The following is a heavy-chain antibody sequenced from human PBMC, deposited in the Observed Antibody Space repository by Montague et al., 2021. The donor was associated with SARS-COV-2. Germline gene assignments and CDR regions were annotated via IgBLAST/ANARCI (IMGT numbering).Heavy chain of an antibody. CDR3: ASNLYQDHYGDYVGCFDY. CDR2: IYFSGST. J-gene: IGHJ4*02. V-gene: IGHV4-31*03. Sequence: TLSLTCTVSGGSISSGGYYWSWIRQHPGKGLEWIGYIYFSGSTYYXPSLKSRVTISVDTSKNQFSLKLSSVTAADTAVYYCASNLYQDHYGDYVGCFDYWGQGTLVTVSS. CDR1: GGSISSGGYY. D-gene: IGHD4-17*01.